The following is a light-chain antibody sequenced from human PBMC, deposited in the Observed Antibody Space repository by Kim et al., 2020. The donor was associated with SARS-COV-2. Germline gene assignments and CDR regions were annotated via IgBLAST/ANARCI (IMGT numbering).Light chain of an antibody. J-gene: IGLJ2*01. CDR3: CSHAGGGTML. CDR1: SSDIGSYSL. Sequence: QSALTQPASVSGSPGQSITISCTGTSSDIGSYSLVSWYQQYPGEAPKLMIYEGSKRPSGVYPRFSGSKSGNTASLTISGLQAEDEADYYCCSHAGGGTMLFGGGTQLTVL. CDR2: EGS. V-gene: IGLV2-23*01.